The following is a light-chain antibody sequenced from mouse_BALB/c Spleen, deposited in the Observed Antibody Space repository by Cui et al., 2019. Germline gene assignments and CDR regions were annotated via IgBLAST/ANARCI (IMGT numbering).Light chain of an antibody. CDR1: QSLLDSSNQKNY. CDR3: QQYYSPLT. CDR2: WAS. V-gene: IGKV8-30*01. J-gene: IGKJ5*01. Sequence: DIVMSQSPSSLAVSVGEKVTMSCKSSQSLLDSSNQKNYLAWYQQKPGQSPKLLIYWASTRESGVPDRFTGSGSGTDFTLTISSVKAEDLAVYYCQQYYSPLTFGAGTKLELK.